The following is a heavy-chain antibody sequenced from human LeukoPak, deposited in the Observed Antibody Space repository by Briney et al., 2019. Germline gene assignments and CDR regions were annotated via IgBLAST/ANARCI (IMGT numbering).Heavy chain of an antibody. D-gene: IGHD2-2*01. CDR2: INPNSGDL. J-gene: IGHJ4*02. Sequence: ASVKVSCKASGYTFTDYYMHWVRQAPGQGLEWMGWINPNSGDLSSAQKFQGRVTMTKDTSLSTAYMELSSLRSDDMAVYYCARGPPSIVVVPSALDYWGQGTLVNVSS. CDR3: ARGPPSIVVVPSALDY. V-gene: IGHV1-2*02. CDR1: GYTFTDYY.